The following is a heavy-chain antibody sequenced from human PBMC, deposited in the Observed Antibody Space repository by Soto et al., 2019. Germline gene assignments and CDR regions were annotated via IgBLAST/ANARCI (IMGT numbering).Heavy chain of an antibody. Sequence: GGTLRLSGPSSGFPFSSYVMLWVRQARVKGLEWVSGISGGGSNTFYADSVNGRFTISGDNSKNTLLLQMNRLGAEDTAVYYCAKDSNNYSSSLRGRYFDYWGQGIGVTVSS. CDR2: ISGGGSNT. CDR3: AKDSNNYSSSLRGRYFDY. V-gene: IGHV3-23*01. J-gene: IGHJ4*02. D-gene: IGHD4-4*01. CDR1: GFPFSSYV.